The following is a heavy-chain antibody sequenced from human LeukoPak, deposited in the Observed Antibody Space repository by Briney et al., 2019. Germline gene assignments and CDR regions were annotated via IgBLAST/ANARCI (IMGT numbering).Heavy chain of an antibody. V-gene: IGHV1-18*01. CDR3: ARGNYYGSGSYFDYYYYYYYMDV. CDR1: GYTFTSYG. CDR2: ISAYNGNT. Sequence: PQASVKVSCKASGYTFTSYGISWVRQAPGQGLEWMGWISAYNGNTNYAQKLQGRVTMTTDTSTSTAYMELRSLRSDDTAVYYCARGNYYGSGSYFDYYYYYYYMDVWGKGTTVTISS. D-gene: IGHD3-10*01. J-gene: IGHJ6*03.